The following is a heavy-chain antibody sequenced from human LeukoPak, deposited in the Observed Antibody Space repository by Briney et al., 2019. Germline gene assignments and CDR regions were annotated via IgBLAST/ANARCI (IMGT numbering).Heavy chain of an antibody. J-gene: IGHJ5*02. CDR2: IYPGDSDT. V-gene: IGHV5-51*01. Sequence: GESLKISCKGSGYSFTSYWIGWVRQVPGKGLEWMGIIYPGDSDTRYSPSFQGQVTISADKSISTAYLQWSSLKASDTAMYYCARQTIVGAISNWFDPWGQGTLVTVSS. CDR1: GYSFTSYW. CDR3: ARQTIVGAISNWFDP. D-gene: IGHD1-26*01.